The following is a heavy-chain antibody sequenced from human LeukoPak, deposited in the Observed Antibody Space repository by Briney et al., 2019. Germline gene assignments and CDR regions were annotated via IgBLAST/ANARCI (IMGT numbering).Heavy chain of an antibody. CDR3: ARSGGRQLGFDY. D-gene: IGHD6-13*01. CDR2: INHSGST. Sequence: SETLSLTCAVYGGSFSGYYWSWIRQPPGKGLGWIGEINHSGSTNYNPSLKSRVTISVDTSKNQFSLKLSSVTAADTAVYYCARSGGRQLGFDYWGQGNLVTVSS. J-gene: IGHJ4*02. V-gene: IGHV4-34*01. CDR1: GGSFSGYY.